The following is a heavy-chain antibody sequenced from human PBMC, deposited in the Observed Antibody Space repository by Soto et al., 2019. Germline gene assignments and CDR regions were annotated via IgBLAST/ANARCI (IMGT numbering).Heavy chain of an antibody. CDR1: GFTFSSYS. Sequence: GGSLRLSCAASGFTFSSYSMNWVRQAPGKGLEWVSSISSSSSYIYYADSVKGRFTISRDNAKNSLYLQMNSLRAEDTAVYYCARDRRGSSCFSPYWGQGALLTVSS. CDR2: ISSSSSYI. J-gene: IGHJ4*02. D-gene: IGHD6-13*01. V-gene: IGHV3-21*01. CDR3: ARDRRGSSCFSPY.